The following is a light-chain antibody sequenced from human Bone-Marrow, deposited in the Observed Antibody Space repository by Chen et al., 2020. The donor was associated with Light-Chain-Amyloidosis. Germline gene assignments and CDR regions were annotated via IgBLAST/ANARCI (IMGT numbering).Light chain of an antibody. J-gene: IGLJ3*02. CDR1: NIGSTS. Sequence: SYVLTQPSSVSVAPGQTATIACGGNNIGSTSVHWYQQTPGQAPLLVVYDDSDRPSGIPERLSVSNSGNTATLTISRVEAGDEAVYYCQVWDRSSDRPVFGGGTKLTVL. CDR2: DDS. V-gene: IGLV3-21*02. CDR3: QVWDRSSDRPV.